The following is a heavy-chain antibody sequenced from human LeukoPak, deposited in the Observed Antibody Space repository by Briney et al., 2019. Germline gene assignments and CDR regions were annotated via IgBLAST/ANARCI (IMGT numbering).Heavy chain of an antibody. D-gene: IGHD1-1*01. V-gene: IGHV4-34*01. CDR1: GGSFSGYY. CDR2: INHTGST. Sequence: TSETLSLTCAVYGGSFSGYYWSWIRQPPGKGLEWIGKINHTGSTNYNPSLKSRLTISVDTSKNQFSLKVSSVTAADTAVYYCAAGDGMDVWGQGTTVTVSS. J-gene: IGHJ6*02. CDR3: AAGDGMDV.